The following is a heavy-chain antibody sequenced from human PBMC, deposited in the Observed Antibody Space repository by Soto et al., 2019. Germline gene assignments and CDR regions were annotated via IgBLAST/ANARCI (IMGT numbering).Heavy chain of an antibody. CDR3: ARDKDRQQLGGNYYYILDV. CDR1: GGTFSTSA. CDR2: IMPIFATP. V-gene: IGHV1-69*12. Sequence: QVQLMQSGAEVKKPGSSVKVSCKASGGTFSTSAISWVRQTTGEGLEWVGGIMPIFATPDYAQKFQGRVTISADDSTATAYLELTSLTTDDTAVYYCARDKDRQQLGGNYYYILDVWGQGTAITVSS. D-gene: IGHD3-3*02. J-gene: IGHJ6*02.